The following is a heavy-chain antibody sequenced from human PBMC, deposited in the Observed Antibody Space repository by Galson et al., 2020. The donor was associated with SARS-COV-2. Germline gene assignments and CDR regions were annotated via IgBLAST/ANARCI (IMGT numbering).Heavy chain of an antibody. CDR3: AGGSGWNDNFAYYYGMDV. J-gene: IGHJ6*02. CDR2: ISSSGSTI. Sequence: GGSLRLSCAASGFTFSDYYISWIRQAPGKGLEWVSYISSSGSTIYYADSVKGRFTISRDNAKNSLYLQMNSLRAEDTAVYYCAGGSGWNDNFAYYYGMDVWGQGTMVTVSS. V-gene: IGHV3-11*01. D-gene: IGHD1-1*01. CDR1: GFTFSDYY.